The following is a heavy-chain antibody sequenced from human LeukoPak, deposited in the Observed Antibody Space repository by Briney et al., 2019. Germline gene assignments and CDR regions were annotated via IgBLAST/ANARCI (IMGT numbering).Heavy chain of an antibody. CDR2: IYYSGST. Sequence: PSETLSLTCTVSGGSISSYYWSWIRQPPGKGLEWIGYIYYSGSTNYNPSLKSRVTISVDTSKNQFSLKLSSVTAADTAVYYCARVFQPNWFDPWGQGTLVTVSS. CDR1: GGSISSYY. J-gene: IGHJ5*02. CDR3: ARVFQPNWFDP. V-gene: IGHV4-59*01.